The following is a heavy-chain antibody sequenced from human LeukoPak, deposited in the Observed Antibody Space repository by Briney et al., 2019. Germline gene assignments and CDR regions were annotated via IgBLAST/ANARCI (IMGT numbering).Heavy chain of an antibody. CDR3: ARLTVVVVVATV. CDR2: IYYSGST. D-gene: IGHD2-15*01. Sequence: SETLSLTCTVSGGSISSSSYYWGWIRQPPGKGLEWIGSIYYSGSTYYNPSLKSRVTISVDTSKNQFSLKLSSVTAADTAVYYCARLTVVVVVATVWGKGTTVTVSS. V-gene: IGHV4-39*01. CDR1: GGSISSSSYY. J-gene: IGHJ6*04.